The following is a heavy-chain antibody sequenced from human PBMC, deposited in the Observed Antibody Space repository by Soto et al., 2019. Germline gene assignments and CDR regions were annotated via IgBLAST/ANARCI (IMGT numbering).Heavy chain of an antibody. CDR2: ISYDGSNK. CDR3: AKTPGPATGRSSNKYYFDY. Sequence: PGGSLRLSCAVSGFTFSSYGMHWVRQAPGKGLEWVAVISYDGSNKYYADSVKGRFTISRDNSKNTLYLQMNSLRAEDTAVYYCAKTPGPATGRSSNKYYFDYWGQGTLVTVSS. J-gene: IGHJ4*02. V-gene: IGHV3-30*18. CDR1: GFTFSSYG. D-gene: IGHD6-13*01.